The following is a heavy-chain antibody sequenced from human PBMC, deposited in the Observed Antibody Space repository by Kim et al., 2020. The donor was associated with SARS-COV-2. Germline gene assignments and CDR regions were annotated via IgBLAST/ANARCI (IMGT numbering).Heavy chain of an antibody. V-gene: IGHV3-9*01. CDR2: ISWNSGSI. CDR1: GFTFDDYA. J-gene: IGHJ4*02. Sequence: GGSLRLSCAASGFTFDDYAMHWVRQAPGKGLEWVSGISWNSGSIGYADSVKGRFTISRDNAKNSLYLQMNSLRAEDTALYYCAKDSARLTGYYHFDYWGQGTLVTVSS. CDR3: AKDSARLTGYYHFDY. D-gene: IGHD3-9*01.